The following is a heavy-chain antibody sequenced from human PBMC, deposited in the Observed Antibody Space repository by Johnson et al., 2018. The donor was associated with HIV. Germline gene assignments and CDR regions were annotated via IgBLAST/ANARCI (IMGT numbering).Heavy chain of an antibody. V-gene: IGHV3-66*01. CDR2: IYSGGRT. J-gene: IGHJ3*01. Sequence: VQLVESGGGLVQPGGSLRLSCAASGFTFSSNWMNWVRQAPGKGLEWVSVIYSGGRTDYADSVKGRFTISRDNSKNSLYLQMNSLRAEDTAVYYCARAPLGYCSSSTCITDAFDVWGQGTMVTVSS. CDR3: ARAPLGYCSSSTCITDAFDV. D-gene: IGHD2-2*01. CDR1: GFTFSSNW.